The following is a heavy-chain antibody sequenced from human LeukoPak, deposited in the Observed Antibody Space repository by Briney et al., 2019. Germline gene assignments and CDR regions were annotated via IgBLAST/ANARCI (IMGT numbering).Heavy chain of an antibody. Sequence: PSETLSLTCAVYGGSFSGYYWSWIRQPPGKGLERIGEINHSGSTNYNPSLKSRVTISVDTSKNQFSLKLSSVTAADTAVYYCARGTPTWGKRPFDYWGQGTLVTVSS. CDR1: GGSFSGYY. D-gene: IGHD1-26*01. J-gene: IGHJ4*02. CDR2: INHSGST. CDR3: ARGTPTWGKRPFDY. V-gene: IGHV4-34*01.